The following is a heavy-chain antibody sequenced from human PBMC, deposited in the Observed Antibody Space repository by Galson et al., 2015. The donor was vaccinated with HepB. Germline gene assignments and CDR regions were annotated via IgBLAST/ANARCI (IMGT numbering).Heavy chain of an antibody. D-gene: IGHD6-19*01. Sequence: SLRLSCAASGFTFRNYAMTWVRQAPGKGLEWVSVISGDDDSTYYADSVKRRFTISRDNSRDTLYLQMSSLRAEDTAVYYCAKTGRGWYSFDYWGRGTLVSVSS. J-gene: IGHJ4*02. V-gene: IGHV3-23*01. CDR3: AKTGRGWYSFDY. CDR2: ISGDDDST. CDR1: GFTFRNYA.